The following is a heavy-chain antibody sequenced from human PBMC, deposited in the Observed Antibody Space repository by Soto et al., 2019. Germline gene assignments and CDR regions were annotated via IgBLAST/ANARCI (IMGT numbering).Heavy chain of an antibody. CDR2: ISGTGFTI. CDR3: AKGYTSGSRYFDY. J-gene: IGHJ4*02. D-gene: IGHD6-19*01. Sequence: PGGSLRLSCSASGFTFSSYAMSWVRQVPGMGLEWVSAISGTGFTIYYADSVEGRSTLSRDNSKNTLYLQMSSLRAEDTAVYYCAKGYTSGSRYFDYWGQGILVTVSS. CDR1: GFTFSSYA. V-gene: IGHV3-23*01.